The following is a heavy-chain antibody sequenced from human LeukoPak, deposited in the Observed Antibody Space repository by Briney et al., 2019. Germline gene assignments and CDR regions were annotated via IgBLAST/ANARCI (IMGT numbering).Heavy chain of an antibody. Sequence: ASVKVSCKASGYTFTSYGISWVRQAPGQGLEWMGWISAYNGNTNYAQKLQGRVTMTTDTSTSTAYMELRSLRSDDTAVYYCARPILRKWSGYDFIDAFDIWGQGTMVTVSS. V-gene: IGHV1-18*01. CDR2: ISAYNGNT. CDR1: GYTFTSYG. J-gene: IGHJ3*02. CDR3: ARPILRKWSGYDFIDAFDI. D-gene: IGHD5-12*01.